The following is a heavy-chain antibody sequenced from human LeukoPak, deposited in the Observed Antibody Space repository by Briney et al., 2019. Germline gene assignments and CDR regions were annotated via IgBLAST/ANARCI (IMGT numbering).Heavy chain of an antibody. CDR2: MNPNSGNT. J-gene: IGHJ5*02. CDR1: GYTFTSYD. CDR3: ARGRAVPAASAGWFDP. D-gene: IGHD2-2*01. Sequence: APVKVSCKASGYTFTSYDINWVRQATGQGLEWMGWMNPNSGNTGYAQKFQGRVTMTRNTSISTAYMELSSLRSEDTAVYYCARGRAVPAASAGWFDPWGQGTLVTVSS. V-gene: IGHV1-8*01.